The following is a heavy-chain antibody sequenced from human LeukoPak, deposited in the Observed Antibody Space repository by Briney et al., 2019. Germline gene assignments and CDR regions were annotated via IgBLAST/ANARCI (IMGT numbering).Heavy chain of an antibody. Sequence: GGCLRLACAASGFTVSSYGTRWVRQDPGRWLEWVAVISYDGSNKYYADYVKGRFTISRDNSKNTLYLQMNSLRAEDTAVYYCVAYCSSTSCPDPGGQGTLVTVSS. V-gene: IGHV3-30*03. CDR2: ISYDGSNK. CDR3: VAYCSSTSCPDP. CDR1: GFTVSSYG. D-gene: IGHD2-2*01. J-gene: IGHJ4*02.